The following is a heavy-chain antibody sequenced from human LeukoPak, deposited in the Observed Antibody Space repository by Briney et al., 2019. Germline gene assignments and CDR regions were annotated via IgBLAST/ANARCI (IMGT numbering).Heavy chain of an antibody. V-gene: IGHV1-69*19. Sequence: GSSVKVSCKASGGTFSSYAISWVRQAPGQGLEWMGGIIPIFGTANYAQKFQGRVTITADESTSTACMELSSLRSEDTAVYYCARAGHCSSTSCYVYYYYYMDVWGKGTTVTVSS. CDR3: ARAGHCSSTSCYVYYYYYMDV. CDR1: GGTFSSYA. D-gene: IGHD2-2*01. J-gene: IGHJ6*03. CDR2: IIPIFGTA.